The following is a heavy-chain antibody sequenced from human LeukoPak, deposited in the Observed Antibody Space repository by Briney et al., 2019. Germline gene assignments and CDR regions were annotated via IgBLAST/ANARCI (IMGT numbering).Heavy chain of an antibody. D-gene: IGHD6-19*01. V-gene: IGHV4-34*01. CDR2: INHSGST. J-gene: IGHJ3*02. CDR3: AQTAVADLDAFDI. Sequence: PSETLSLTCAVYGGSFSGYYWSWIRQPPGKGLGWIGEINHSGSTNYNPSLKSRVTISVDTSKNQFSLKLSSVTAADTAVYYCAQTAVADLDAFDIWGQGTMVTVSS. CDR1: GGSFSGYY.